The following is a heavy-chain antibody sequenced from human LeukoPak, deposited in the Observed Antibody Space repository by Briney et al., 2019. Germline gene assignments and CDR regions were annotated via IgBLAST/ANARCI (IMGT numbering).Heavy chain of an antibody. V-gene: IGHV4-4*02. J-gene: IGHJ4*02. CDR2: IYHSGST. CDR3: ARSPRYCSSTSCYGHFDY. CDR1: GGSISSSNW. D-gene: IGHD2-2*01. Sequence: SETLSLTRAVSGGSISSSNWWSWVRQPPGKGLEWIGEIYHSGSTNYNPSLKSRVTISVDKSKNQFSLKLSSVTAADTAVYYCARSPRYCSSTSCYGHFDYWGQGTLVTVSS.